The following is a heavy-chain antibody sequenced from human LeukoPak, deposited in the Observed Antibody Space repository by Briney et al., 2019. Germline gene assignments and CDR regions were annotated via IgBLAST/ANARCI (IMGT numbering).Heavy chain of an antibody. CDR1: GFTFSSYA. CDR3: ARDPYSGYCSSTSCSNWFDP. V-gene: IGHV3-23*01. Sequence: GGSLRLSCAASGFTFSSYAMSWVRQAPGKGLEWVSAISGSGGSTYYADSVKGRFTISRDNAKNSLYLQMNSLRSEDTAVYYCARDPYSGYCSSTSCSNWFDPWGQGTLVTVSS. CDR2: ISGSGGST. J-gene: IGHJ5*02. D-gene: IGHD2-2*01.